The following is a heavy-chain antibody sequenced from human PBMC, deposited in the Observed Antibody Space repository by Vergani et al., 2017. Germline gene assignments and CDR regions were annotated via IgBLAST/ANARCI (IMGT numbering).Heavy chain of an antibody. CDR1: GFTFDDYA. CDR2: ISWNSGSI. V-gene: IGHV3-9*01. Sequence: EVQLVESGGGLVQPGRSLRLSCAASGFTFDDYAMHWVRQAPGKGLEWVSGISWNSGSIGYADSVKGRLTISRDNAKNSLYLQMNSLRAEVTALYYCAKERSESVYWGQGTLVTVSS. CDR3: AKERSESVY. J-gene: IGHJ4*02.